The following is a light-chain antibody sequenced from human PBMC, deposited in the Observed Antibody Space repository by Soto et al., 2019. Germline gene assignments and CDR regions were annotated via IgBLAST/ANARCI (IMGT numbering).Light chain of an antibody. CDR3: QKYDNVPFT. CDR1: QVISNY. Sequence: DIQMTQSPSSLSASLGDRVTITCRASQVISNYLAWYQQKPGKVPKLLIYGASTLQSGVPSRFRGRGFGTDGTLTISSLQPEDVATYYCQKYDNVPFTFGPGNKLDIK. J-gene: IGKJ3*01. V-gene: IGKV1-27*01. CDR2: GAS.